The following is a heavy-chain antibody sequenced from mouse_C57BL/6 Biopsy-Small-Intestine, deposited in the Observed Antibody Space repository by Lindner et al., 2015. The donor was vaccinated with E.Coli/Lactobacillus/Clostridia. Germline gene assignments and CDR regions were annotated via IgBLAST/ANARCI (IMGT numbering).Heavy chain of an antibody. CDR1: GYSFTSYY. Sequence: VQLQESGPELVKPGASVKISCKASGYSFTSYYIHWVKQRPGQGLEWIGWIYPGSGNTKYNEKFKDKATLTADTSSSTAYMQLSSLTSEDSAVYYCARRDWDGAMGYWGQGTSVTVSS. V-gene: IGHV1-66*01. D-gene: IGHD4-1*01. CDR2: IYPGSGNT. CDR3: ARRDWDGAMGY. J-gene: IGHJ4*01.